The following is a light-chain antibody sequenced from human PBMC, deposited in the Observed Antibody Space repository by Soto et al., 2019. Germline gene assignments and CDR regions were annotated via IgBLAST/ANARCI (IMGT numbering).Light chain of an antibody. J-gene: IGKJ5*01. CDR2: GAS. V-gene: IGKV3-15*01. CDR3: QQYNGWPIT. CDR1: QSVGNN. Sequence: EIVMTQSPGTLSVSPGERATLSCRASQSVGNNLAWHQQKPGQAPRLLIYGASTRATGFPARFSGSGSGTEFTLTISSLQSEDFAVYYCQQYNGWPITFGQGTRLEI.